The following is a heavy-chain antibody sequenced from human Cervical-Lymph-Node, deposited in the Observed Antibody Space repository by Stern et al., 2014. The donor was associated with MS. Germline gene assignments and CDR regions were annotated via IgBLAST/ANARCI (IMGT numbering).Heavy chain of an antibody. V-gene: IGHV1-69*01. D-gene: IGHD3-10*01. CDR1: GGTFNTHA. CDR3: ARGEYDGGNGFFHYALDI. Sequence: VQLVESGAEVKKPGSSVNVSCRASGGTFNTHAISWVRQAPGQGLEWLGGMIPMFSTASYAQKLQGRVTITGAANTDTTYMELTNLRSEDTAVYFCARGEYDGGNGFFHYALDIWGQGTTVTVSS. J-gene: IGHJ6*02. CDR2: MIPMFSTA.